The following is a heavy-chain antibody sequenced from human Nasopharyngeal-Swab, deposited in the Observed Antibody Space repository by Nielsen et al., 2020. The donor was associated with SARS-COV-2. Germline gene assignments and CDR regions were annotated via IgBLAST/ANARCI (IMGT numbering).Heavy chain of an antibody. CDR3: ARDCGSSLEYFQH. Sequence: ASVKVSCKASGCTFTSYAMHWVRQAPGQRLEWMGWINAGNGNTKYSQKFQGRVTITRDTSASTAYMELSSLRSEDTAVYYCARDCGSSLEYFQHWGQGTLVTVSS. CDR1: GCTFTSYA. V-gene: IGHV1-3*01. D-gene: IGHD1-26*01. J-gene: IGHJ1*01. CDR2: INAGNGNT.